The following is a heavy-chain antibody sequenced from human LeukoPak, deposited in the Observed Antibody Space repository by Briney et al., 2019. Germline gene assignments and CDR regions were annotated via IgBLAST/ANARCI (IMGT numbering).Heavy chain of an antibody. CDR2: IYPADSDI. CDR3: ARQEYCSGGSCYTWFDP. Sequence: GESLKISCKGSGYSFSDYWIGWVRQMPGKGLEWMGIIYPADSDIRYSPSFQGQVTISADKSIRTAYLQWSSLKASDTAMYYCARQEYCSGGSCYTWFDPWGQGTLVTVSS. D-gene: IGHD2-15*01. V-gene: IGHV5-51*01. J-gene: IGHJ5*02. CDR1: GYSFSDYW.